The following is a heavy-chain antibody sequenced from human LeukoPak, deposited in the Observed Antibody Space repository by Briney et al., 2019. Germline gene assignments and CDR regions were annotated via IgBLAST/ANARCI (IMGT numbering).Heavy chain of an antibody. Sequence: GGSLRLSCAASGFTFSSYWMSWVRQAPRKGLEWVANINQDGSEKYYVDSMRGRFTISRDNSMTSVYLQMNSLRAEDTAVYYCARYRNGGNFDYWGQGTLVTVSS. CDR3: ARYRNGGNFDY. CDR1: GFTFSSYW. V-gene: IGHV3-7*04. D-gene: IGHD1-14*01. J-gene: IGHJ4*02. CDR2: INQDGSEK.